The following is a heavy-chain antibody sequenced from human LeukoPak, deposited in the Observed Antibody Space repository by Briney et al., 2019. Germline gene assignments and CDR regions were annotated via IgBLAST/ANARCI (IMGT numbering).Heavy chain of an antibody. J-gene: IGHJ4*02. V-gene: IGHV4-30-2*01. CDR1: GGSISSGGYS. Sequence: SQTLSLTCAVSGGSISSGGYSWSWIRQPPGKGPEWIGYIYHSGSTYYNPSLKSRVTISVDRSKNQFSLKLSSVTAADTAVYYCARVPYCSSTSCHLGYYFDYWGQGTLVTVSS. D-gene: IGHD2-2*01. CDR2: IYHSGST. CDR3: ARVPYCSSTSCHLGYYFDY.